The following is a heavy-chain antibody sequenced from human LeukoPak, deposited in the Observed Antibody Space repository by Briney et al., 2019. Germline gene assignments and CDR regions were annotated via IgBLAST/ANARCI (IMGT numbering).Heavy chain of an antibody. CDR1: GYTFTSYY. J-gene: IGHJ5*02. CDR3: ASAMVRGVIEYNWFDP. Sequence: ASVKVSCKASGYTFTSYYMHWVRQAPGQGLEWMGIINPSGGSTSYAQKFQSRVTMTRDTSTSTVYMELSSLRSEDTAVYYCASAMVRGVIEYNWFDPWGQGTLVTVSS. V-gene: IGHV1-46*01. CDR2: INPSGGST. D-gene: IGHD3-10*01.